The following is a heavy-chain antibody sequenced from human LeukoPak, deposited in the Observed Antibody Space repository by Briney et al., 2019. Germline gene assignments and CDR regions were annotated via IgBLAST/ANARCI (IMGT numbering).Heavy chain of an antibody. CDR1: GFTFSSYG. CDR2: IRYDGSNK. V-gene: IGHV3-30*02. D-gene: IGHD3-10*01. J-gene: IGHJ4*02. Sequence: SGGSLRLSCAASGFTFSSYGMHWVRQAPGKGLEWVAFIRYDGSNKYYADSVKGRFTISRDNSKNTLYLQMNSLRAEDTAVYYCAKGPYYYGSGRPFDYWGQGTLVTVSS. CDR3: AKGPYYYGSGRPFDY.